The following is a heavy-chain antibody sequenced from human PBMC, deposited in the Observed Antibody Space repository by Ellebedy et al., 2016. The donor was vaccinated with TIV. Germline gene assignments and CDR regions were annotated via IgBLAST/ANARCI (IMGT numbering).Heavy chain of an antibody. CDR3: AREGDRWELLGAFDI. CDR2: ISSSSSTI. D-gene: IGHD1-26*01. V-gene: IGHV3-11*04. J-gene: IGHJ3*02. Sequence: PGGSLRLSCAASGFTFSDYYMSWIRQAPGKGLEWVSYISSSSSTIYYADSVKGRFTISRDNAKNSLYLQMNSLRDEDTAVYYCAREGDRWELLGAFDIWGQGTMVTVSS. CDR1: GFTFSDYY.